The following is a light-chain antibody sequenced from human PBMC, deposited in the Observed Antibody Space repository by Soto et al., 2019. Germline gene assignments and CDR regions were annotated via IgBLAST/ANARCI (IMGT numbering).Light chain of an antibody. Sequence: QSVLTQPASVSGSPGQSMTISCSGTSDDVGGYNYVAWYQQYPGKAPKLMISEVTDRPSGVSNRFSGSKSGNTASLTISGLQAEDEADFYCSSYTSSSSYVFGTGTKVTV. CDR2: EVT. V-gene: IGLV2-14*01. CDR3: SSYTSSSSYV. CDR1: SDDVGGYNY. J-gene: IGLJ1*01.